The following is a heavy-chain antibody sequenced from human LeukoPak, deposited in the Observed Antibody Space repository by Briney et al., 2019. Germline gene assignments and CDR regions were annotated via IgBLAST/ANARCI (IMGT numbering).Heavy chain of an antibody. J-gene: IGHJ4*02. CDR3: ARDLAWGAFDY. CDR1: GFTFSNHG. CDR2: ISPRGGGT. D-gene: IGHD7-27*01. Sequence: GGTLRLSCAASGFTFSNHGMNWVRQAPGKGLEWLSGISPRGGGTYYADSVKGRFTIFRDDSKNTLSLQMNSLRVEDTAVYYCARDLAWGAFDYWGQGTLVTVSS. V-gene: IGHV3-23*01.